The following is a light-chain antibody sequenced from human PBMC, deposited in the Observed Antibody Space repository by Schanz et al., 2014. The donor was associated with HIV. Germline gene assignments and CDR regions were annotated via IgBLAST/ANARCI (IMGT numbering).Light chain of an antibody. J-gene: IGLJ2*01. V-gene: IGLV1-44*01. CDR3: AAWDDSLNGSYVV. Sequence: QSVLTQPPSASGTPGQRVTISCSGGSSNIGINTVNWYQHLPGTAPKLLIYAGNQRPSGVPDRFSGSKSGTSASLAISGLQSEDEADYFCAAWDDSLNGSYVVFGGGTKLTVL. CDR1: SSNIGINT. CDR2: AGN.